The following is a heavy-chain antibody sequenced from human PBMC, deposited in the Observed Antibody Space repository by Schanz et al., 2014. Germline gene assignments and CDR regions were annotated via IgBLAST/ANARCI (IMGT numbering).Heavy chain of an antibody. D-gene: IGHD2-8*01. J-gene: IGHJ6*02. Sequence: EVYLVESGGDLVQPGKSLRLSCAASGFTFDDFGMHWVRQAPGKALEWVSGISWNSVSIGYADSVKGRFTISRDNAKNSLYLQMNSLRAEDTAVYYCARAGCINGACKYGMDVWGQGTTVTVSS. CDR1: GFTFDDFG. CDR2: ISWNSVSI. CDR3: ARAGCINGACKYGMDV. V-gene: IGHV3-9*01.